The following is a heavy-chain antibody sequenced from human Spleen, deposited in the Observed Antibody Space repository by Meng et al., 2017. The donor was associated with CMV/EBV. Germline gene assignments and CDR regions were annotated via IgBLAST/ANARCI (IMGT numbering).Heavy chain of an antibody. CDR2: ISYDGGNK. V-gene: IGHV3-30-3*01. CDR1: GFSFSTYW. J-gene: IGHJ4*02. D-gene: IGHD1-14*01. CDR3: AREPRYSPHFDY. Sequence: GESLKISCAASGFSFSTYWMSWVRQAPGKGLEWVALISYDGGNKYYADSVKGRFTISRDNSKNALFLQMNSLRAEDTAVYYCAREPRYSPHFDYWGQGTLVTVSS.